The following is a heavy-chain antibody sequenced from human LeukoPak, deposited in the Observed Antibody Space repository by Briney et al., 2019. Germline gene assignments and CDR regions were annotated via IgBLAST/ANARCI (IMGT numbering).Heavy chain of an antibody. Sequence: SETLSLTCAIYGGSFSGYYWSWIRQPPGKGLEWIGEINHSGSTNYNPSLKSRVTISVDTSKNQFSLKLSSVAAADTAVYYCARVDSGWYRDWFDPWGQGTLVTVSS. J-gene: IGHJ5*02. V-gene: IGHV4-34*01. D-gene: IGHD6-19*01. CDR1: GGSFSGYY. CDR2: INHSGST. CDR3: ARVDSGWYRDWFDP.